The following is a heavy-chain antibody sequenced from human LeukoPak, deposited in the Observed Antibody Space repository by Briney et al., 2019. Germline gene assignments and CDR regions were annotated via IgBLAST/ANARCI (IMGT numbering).Heavy chain of an antibody. Sequence: PSETLSLTCTVSGGSISSYYWSWIRQPPGKGLEWIGYIYYSGSTNYNPSLKSRVTISVDTSKNQFSLKLSSVTAADTAVYYCARGLRFLEWLTQHYWGQGTLVTVSS. CDR1: GGSISSYY. V-gene: IGHV4-59*01. CDR2: IYYSGST. D-gene: IGHD3-3*01. CDR3: ARGLRFLEWLTQHY. J-gene: IGHJ4*02.